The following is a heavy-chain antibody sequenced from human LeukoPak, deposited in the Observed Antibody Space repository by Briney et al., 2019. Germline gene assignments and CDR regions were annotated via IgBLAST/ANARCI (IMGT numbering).Heavy chain of an antibody. V-gene: IGHV4-59*01. CDR1: GGSISSYY. D-gene: IGHD4-17*01. Sequence: SETLSLTCTVSGGSISSYYWSWIQQPPGKGLEWIGYIYYSGSTNYNPSLKSRVTISVDTSKNQFSLKLSSVTAADTAVYYCARVNGDSYFDYWGQGTLVTVSS. CDR3: ARVNGDSYFDY. CDR2: IYYSGST. J-gene: IGHJ4*02.